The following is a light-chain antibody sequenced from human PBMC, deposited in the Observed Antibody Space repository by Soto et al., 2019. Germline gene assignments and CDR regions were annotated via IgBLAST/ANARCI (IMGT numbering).Light chain of an antibody. Sequence: EIVMTQSPATLSVSPGERATLSCRASQSISSNLAWYQQKPGQAPRLLMFRTSSRATGFPARFSGSGSGTEFNLTISSLQSEDFGVYYCQQYHKWPPFTFGGGTVVDIK. V-gene: IGKV3-15*01. CDR1: QSISSN. CDR3: QQYHKWPPFT. J-gene: IGKJ4*01. CDR2: RTS.